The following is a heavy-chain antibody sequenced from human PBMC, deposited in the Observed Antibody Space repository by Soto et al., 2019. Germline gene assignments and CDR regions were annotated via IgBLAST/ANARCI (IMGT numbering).Heavy chain of an antibody. CDR2: ISHDGKTQ. D-gene: IGHD5-18*01. V-gene: IGHV3-30*18. CDR3: AKDKVDTTIFMVN. CDR1: GFTFSTSV. Sequence: QVHLVESGGGAVQPGRSLRLSCVASGFTFSTSVMHWVRQAPGKGLELLAVISHDGKTQYYADSVKGRFTISRDSPKNTLYLQMNSLRPDATSIYHCAKDKVDTTIFMVNWGPGTLVTVS. J-gene: IGHJ4*02.